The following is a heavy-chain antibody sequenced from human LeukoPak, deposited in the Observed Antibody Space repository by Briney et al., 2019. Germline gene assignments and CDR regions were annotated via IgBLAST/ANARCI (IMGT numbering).Heavy chain of an antibody. D-gene: IGHD6-19*01. CDR1: GFTFSSYW. CDR2: IKQDGSER. V-gene: IGHV3-7*03. Sequence: QPGGSLRLSCAASGFTFSSYWMPWVRQAPGKGLEWVANIKQDGSERNYVDSVKGRFTISRDNAKNSLYLQMNTLRDEDTAVYYCATGAGCGYWGQGTLVTVSS. J-gene: IGHJ4*02. CDR3: ATGAGCGY.